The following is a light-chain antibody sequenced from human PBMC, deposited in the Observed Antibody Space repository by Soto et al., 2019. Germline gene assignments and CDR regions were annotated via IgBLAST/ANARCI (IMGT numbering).Light chain of an antibody. J-gene: IGKJ4*01. V-gene: IGKV3-11*01. CDR1: QSVGTY. Sequence: EIVLTQSPAILSLSPGERATLSCRASQSVGTYLDWYQQKLGQAPRLLIYDASNRATGIPARFSGSGSGTDFTLTSSSLEPEDFAVYYWQQRVNWLTFGGGTKVEF. CDR2: DAS. CDR3: QQRVNWLT.